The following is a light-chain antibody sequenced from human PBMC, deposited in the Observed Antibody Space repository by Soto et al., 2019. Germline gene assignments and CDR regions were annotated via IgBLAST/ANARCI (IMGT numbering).Light chain of an antibody. Sequence: DIQMTQSPSSLSASVGDRVTITCQASQDIRNYLNWYQQKPGKAPKLLIYDASNLETGVPSRFSGTGSGTDFTFTISSLQPEDIATYYCQHYHNLPRTFGGGTKVEIK. J-gene: IGKJ4*01. V-gene: IGKV1-33*01. CDR2: DAS. CDR3: QHYHNLPRT. CDR1: QDIRNY.